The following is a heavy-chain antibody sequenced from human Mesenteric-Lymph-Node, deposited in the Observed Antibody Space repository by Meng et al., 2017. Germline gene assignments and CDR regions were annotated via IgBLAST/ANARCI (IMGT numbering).Heavy chain of an antibody. J-gene: IGHJ4*02. D-gene: IGHD3-10*01. CDR3: ARGVRGLAHRFAGEGSPHY. V-gene: IGHV3-30*10. Sequence: LTCVAPGFTFSSFSMHWVRQAPGKGLEWVAVISHDGSNKYYIDSVMGRFTISRDASKNTLYLQKNTLRAEDTAVFYCARGVRGLAHRFAGEGSPHYWGQGTLVTVSS. CDR1: GFTFSSFS. CDR2: ISHDGSNK.